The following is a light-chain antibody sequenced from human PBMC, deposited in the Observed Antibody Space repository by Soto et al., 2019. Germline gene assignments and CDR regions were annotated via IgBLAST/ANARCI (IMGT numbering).Light chain of an antibody. CDR2: GVS. Sequence: IQMTQSPSSLSASIANRANTTCRASETINTYLTWHQQRPGKAPKVLIFGVSTLQSGVPSRFSGSGSGTDFTLTISSLHPEDSATYFCQQSYTSPRTFGQGTKVDIK. J-gene: IGKJ1*01. CDR3: QQSYTSPRT. V-gene: IGKV1-39*01. CDR1: ETINTY.